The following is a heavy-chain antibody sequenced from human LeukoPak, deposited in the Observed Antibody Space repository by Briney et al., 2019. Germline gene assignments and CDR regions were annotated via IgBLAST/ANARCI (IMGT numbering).Heavy chain of an antibody. CDR2: IHYSGST. CDR1: GGSTSSSSYY. V-gene: IGHV4-39*01. Sequence: NTSETLSLTCTVSGGSTSSSSYYWGWIRQPPGKGLEWIGSIHYSGSTYYNPSLKSRVTISVDTSKNQFSLKLSSVTAADTAVYYCAGPNWYYFDYWGQGTLVTVSS. J-gene: IGHJ4*02. D-gene: IGHD3-16*01. CDR3: AGPNWYYFDY.